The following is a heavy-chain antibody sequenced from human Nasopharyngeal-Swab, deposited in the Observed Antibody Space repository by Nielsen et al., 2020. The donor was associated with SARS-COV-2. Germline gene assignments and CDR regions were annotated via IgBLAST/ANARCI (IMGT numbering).Heavy chain of an antibody. Sequence: GESLKISCAASGFIFSNYGMHWVRQAPGKGLEWVAVISYDGVNKYDADSVKGRFTISRDNSKDTLYLQMNSLRVEDTAVYYCAKAPYLRGLDVWGQGTTVTVSS. CDR1: GFIFSNYG. CDR3: AKAPYLRGLDV. CDR2: ISYDGVNK. J-gene: IGHJ6*02. D-gene: IGHD2-21*01. V-gene: IGHV3-30*18.